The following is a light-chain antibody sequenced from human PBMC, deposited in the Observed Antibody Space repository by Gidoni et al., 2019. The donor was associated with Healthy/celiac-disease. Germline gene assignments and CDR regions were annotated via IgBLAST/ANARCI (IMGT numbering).Light chain of an antibody. Sequence: DIQMTQSPSSLSASVGDRVTITCRASQSISSYLNSYQQKPGKAPKLLIYAASSLQSGVPSRFSGSGSGTDFTLTISSLQPEDFATYYCQQSYSTPMYTFXQXTKLEIK. J-gene: IGKJ2*01. CDR1: QSISSY. CDR3: QQSYSTPMYT. CDR2: AAS. V-gene: IGKV1-39*01.